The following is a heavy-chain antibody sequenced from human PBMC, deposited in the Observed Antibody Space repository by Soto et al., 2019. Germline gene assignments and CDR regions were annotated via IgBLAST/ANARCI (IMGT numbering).Heavy chain of an antibody. CDR2: IIPILGIA. D-gene: IGHD6-19*01. CDR1: GGTFSSYT. Sequence: SVKVSCKASGGTFSSYTISWVRQAPGQGLEWMGRIIPILGIANYAQKFQGRVTITADKSTSTAYMELSSLRSEDTAVYYCARDRGIAVAGTNYFQHWGQGTLVTVSS. CDR3: ARDRGIAVAGTNYFQH. J-gene: IGHJ1*01. V-gene: IGHV1-69*04.